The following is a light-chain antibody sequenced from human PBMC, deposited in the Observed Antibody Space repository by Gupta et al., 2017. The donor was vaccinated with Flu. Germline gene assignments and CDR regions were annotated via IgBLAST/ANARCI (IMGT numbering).Light chain of an antibody. CDR1: QSVSSN. J-gene: IGKJ5*01. CDR2: GAS. Sequence: ILMTQSPATLSVSPGERVTLSCRASQSVSSNLVWYQQKPGQAPRLLIYGASTRATAIPVRFSGSGSGTDFTLTISSLQSEDFAIYYCQQYNDWPPVTFGQGTRLEIK. CDR3: QQYNDWPPVT. V-gene: IGKV3-15*01.